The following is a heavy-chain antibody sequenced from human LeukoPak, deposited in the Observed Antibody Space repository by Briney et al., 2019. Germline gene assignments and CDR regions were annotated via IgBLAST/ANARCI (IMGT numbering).Heavy chain of an antibody. CDR1: GYSFTNYW. CDR2: FYPGESDT. D-gene: IGHD1-26*01. CDR3: ARLYSGSPRGLLDY. V-gene: IGHV5-51*03. J-gene: IGHJ4*02. Sequence: GESLKISCKASGYSFTNYWIGWVRQMPGKGLEWTGIFYPGESDTRYSPSFQGQVTIPADKSVTTAYLQWSSLKASDTAMYYCARLYSGSPRGLLDYWGQGTLVTVSS.